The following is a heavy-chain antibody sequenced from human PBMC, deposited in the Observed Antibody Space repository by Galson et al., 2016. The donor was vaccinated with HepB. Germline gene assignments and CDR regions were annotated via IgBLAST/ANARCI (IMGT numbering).Heavy chain of an antibody. J-gene: IGHJ1*01. Sequence: SVKVSCKASGGTFSNYAISWVRQAPGQGLEWMGGIIPMFGTANYAQSFKGRVTITADESTRTAYMELISLKSDDTAVYYCARVGYCSGRRCYSYFNYWGQGTLVTVSS. CDR2: IIPMFGTA. CDR3: ARVGYCSGRRCYSYFNY. V-gene: IGHV1-69*13. CDR1: GGTFSNYA. D-gene: IGHD2-15*01.